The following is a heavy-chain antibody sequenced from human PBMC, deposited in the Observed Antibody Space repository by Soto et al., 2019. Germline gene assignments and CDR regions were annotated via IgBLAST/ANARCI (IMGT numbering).Heavy chain of an antibody. Sequence: HPGGSLRLSCAASGSTFSSYAMHWVRQAPGKGLEWVAVISYDGSNKYYADSVKGRFTISRDNSKNTLYLQMNSLRAEDTAVYYCARVTAAGDYYYYYGMDVWGQGTTVTVSS. CDR2: ISYDGSNK. V-gene: IGHV3-30-3*01. D-gene: IGHD6-13*01. J-gene: IGHJ6*02. CDR3: ARVTAAGDYYYYYGMDV. CDR1: GSTFSSYA.